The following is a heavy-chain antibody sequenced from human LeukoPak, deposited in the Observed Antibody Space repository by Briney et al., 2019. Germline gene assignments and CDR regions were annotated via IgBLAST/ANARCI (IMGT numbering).Heavy chain of an antibody. Sequence: GGSLRLSCAASGFTFSTYSMTWVRQAPGKGLEWVSVIAFSGSVTFYADSVTGRFTISRDNSKNTLDLQMNSLRVGDTAVYYCSREGYRGTVVADFFDYWGQGTLVTVST. CDR3: SREGYRGTVVADFFDY. V-gene: IGHV3-23*01. CDR1: GFTFSTYS. J-gene: IGHJ4*02. CDR2: IAFSGSVT. D-gene: IGHD6-19*01.